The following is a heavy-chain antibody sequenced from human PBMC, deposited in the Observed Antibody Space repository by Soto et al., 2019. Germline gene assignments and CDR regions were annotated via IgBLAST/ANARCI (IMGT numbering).Heavy chain of an antibody. D-gene: IGHD6-13*01. CDR3: ARDEGSSSWLDV. J-gene: IGHJ4*02. Sequence: PGGSLRLSCAASGFTFSIYSMNWVRQAPGKGLEWVSYISSSSSTIHYADSVKGRFTISRDNAKNSLYLQMNSLRAEDTAVYYCARDEGSSSWLDVWGQGTLVPVSS. CDR1: GFTFSIYS. CDR2: ISSSSSTI. V-gene: IGHV3-48*01.